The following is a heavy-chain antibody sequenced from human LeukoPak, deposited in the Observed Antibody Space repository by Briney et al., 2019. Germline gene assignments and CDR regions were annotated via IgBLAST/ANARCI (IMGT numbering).Heavy chain of an antibody. D-gene: IGHD2-15*01. Sequence: SVKVSSKTSGGTFSSYAISWVRQAPGQGLEWMGGIIPIFGTANYAQKFQGRVTITADESTSTAYMELSNLRSEDTAVYYCARLSDIVVVVAAYAFDIWGDGKMVTVSS. CDR1: GGTFSSYA. J-gene: IGHJ3*02. V-gene: IGHV1-69*01. CDR2: IIPIFGTA. CDR3: ARLSDIVVVVAAYAFDI.